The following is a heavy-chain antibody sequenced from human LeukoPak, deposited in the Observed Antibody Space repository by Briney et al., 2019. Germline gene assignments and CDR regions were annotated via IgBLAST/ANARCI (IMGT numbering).Heavy chain of an antibody. CDR2: MNPNSGNT. CDR3: ARDRYSSSWYPSDYYYYYGMDV. CDR1: GYTFTSYD. J-gene: IGHJ6*02. V-gene: IGHV1-8*01. D-gene: IGHD6-13*01. Sequence: ASVKVSCKASGYTFTSYDINWVRQATGQGLEWMGWMNPNSGNTGYAQKFQGRVTMTRNTSISTAYMELSRLRSEDTAVYYCARDRYSSSWYPSDYYYYYGMDVWGQGTTVTVSS.